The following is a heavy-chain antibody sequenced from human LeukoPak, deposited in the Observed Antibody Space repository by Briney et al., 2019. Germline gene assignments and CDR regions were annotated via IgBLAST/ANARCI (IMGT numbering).Heavy chain of an antibody. D-gene: IGHD3-9*01. CDR1: GYTFTSYV. J-gene: IGHJ4*02. CDR2: ISAYNGNT. CDR3: ARNQGSWVLRYFDWLFYFDY. Sequence: ASVKVSCKASGYTFTSYVISWVRQPPGQGLEWMGWISAYNGNTNYAQKLQGRVTMTTDTSTSTAYMQLRSLRSDDTAVYYRARNQGSWVLRYFDWLFYFDYWGEGTLVTVSS. V-gene: IGHV1-18*01.